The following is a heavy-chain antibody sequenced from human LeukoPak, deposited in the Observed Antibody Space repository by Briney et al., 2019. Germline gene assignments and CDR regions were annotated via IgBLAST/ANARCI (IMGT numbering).Heavy chain of an antibody. CDR1: GFTFSSYG. J-gene: IGHJ4*02. Sequence: GGSLRLSCAASGFTFSSYGMHWVRQAPGKGLEWVAFIRYDGSSKYYADSVKGRFTISRDNSKNTLYLQMNSLRAEDTAVYYCAKDPRKYQLLLAVALDYWGQGTLVTVSS. V-gene: IGHV3-30*02. D-gene: IGHD2-2*01. CDR2: IRYDGSSK. CDR3: AKDPRKYQLLLAVALDY.